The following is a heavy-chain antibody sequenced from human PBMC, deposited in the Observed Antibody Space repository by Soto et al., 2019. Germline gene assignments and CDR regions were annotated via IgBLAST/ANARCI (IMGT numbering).Heavy chain of an antibody. V-gene: IGHV4-61*01. J-gene: IGHJ4*02. CDR2: IYYSGST. CDR1: GGSISSSSYY. Sequence: PSETLSLTCTVSGGSISSSSYYWSWIRQPPGKGLEWIGYIYYSGSTNYNPSLKSRVTISVDTSKNQFSLRLSSVTAADTAVYYCASDSGYWGQGTLVTVSS. CDR3: ASDSGY.